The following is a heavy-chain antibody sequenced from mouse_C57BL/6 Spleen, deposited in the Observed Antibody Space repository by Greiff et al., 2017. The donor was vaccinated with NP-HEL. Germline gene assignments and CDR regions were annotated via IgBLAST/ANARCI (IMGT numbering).Heavy chain of an antibody. Sequence: EVQLVESGGGLVKPGGSLKLSCAASGFTFSSYAMSWVRQTPEKRLEWVATISDGGSYTYYPDNVKGRFTISRDNAKNNLYLQMSHLKSEDTAMYYCAREGSGFYPYWYFDVWATGTTVTVSS. CDR3: AREGSGFYPYWYFDV. CDR1: GFTFSSYA. V-gene: IGHV5-4*01. J-gene: IGHJ1*03. D-gene: IGHD3-1*01. CDR2: ISDGGSYT.